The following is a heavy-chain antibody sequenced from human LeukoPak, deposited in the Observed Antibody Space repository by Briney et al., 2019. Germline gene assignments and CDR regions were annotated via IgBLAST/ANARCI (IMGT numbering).Heavy chain of an antibody. Sequence: GESLKISCKGSGYSFTSYWISWVRQMPGKGLEWMGRIDPSDSYTNYSPSFQGHVTISADKSISTAYQQWSSLKASDTAMYYCASSFGGVIVPFDYWGQGTLVTVSS. D-gene: IGHD3-16*02. CDR1: GYSFTSYW. CDR3: ASSFGGVIVPFDY. CDR2: IDPSDSYT. V-gene: IGHV5-10-1*01. J-gene: IGHJ4*02.